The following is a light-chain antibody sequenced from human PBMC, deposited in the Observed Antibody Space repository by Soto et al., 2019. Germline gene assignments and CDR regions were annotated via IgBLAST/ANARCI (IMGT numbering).Light chain of an antibody. Sequence: DIQMTQSPSTLSTSVGDTVTITCQASQGVSPWLAWYQQKPGKAPNLLIYKTSNLEGGVPSRFSGSGYGTEFTLTISSLQPDDFATYYCQQYHSYPLTFGGGTKVEIK. CDR2: KTS. CDR3: QQYHSYPLT. V-gene: IGKV1-5*03. J-gene: IGKJ4*01. CDR1: QGVSPW.